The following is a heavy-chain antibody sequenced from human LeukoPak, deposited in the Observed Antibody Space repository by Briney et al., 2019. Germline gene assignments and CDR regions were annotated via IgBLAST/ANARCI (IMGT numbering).Heavy chain of an antibody. V-gene: IGHV1-46*01. CDR2: INPSGGST. CDR1: GYPFTSYY. Sequence: ASVKVSCKASGYPFTSYYMHWVRQASGQGLEWMGIINPSGGSTSHAQNFQGRVTMTRDTSTSTVFMELSSLRSEDTAVYYCARDHGNSGWYRWFDPWGQGTLVTVSA. D-gene: IGHD6-19*01. J-gene: IGHJ5*02. CDR3: ARDHGNSGWYRWFDP.